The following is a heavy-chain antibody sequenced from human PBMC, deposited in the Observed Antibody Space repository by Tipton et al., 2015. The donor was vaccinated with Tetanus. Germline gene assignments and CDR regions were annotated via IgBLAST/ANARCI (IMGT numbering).Heavy chain of an antibody. CDR2: IYYSGST. V-gene: IGHV4-39*01. J-gene: IGHJ1*01. CDR1: GSSITSTTHY. D-gene: IGHD3-22*01. CDR3: ARQDTLNYYYVGYFHD. Sequence: TLSLTCTVSGSSITSTTHYWGWIRQAPGKGLEWIGIIYYSGSTYYNTSHRSRVTISVDTSKNHFSLQLSFVTAADTAVYYCARQDTLNYYYVGYFHDWGQGTLVTVSS.